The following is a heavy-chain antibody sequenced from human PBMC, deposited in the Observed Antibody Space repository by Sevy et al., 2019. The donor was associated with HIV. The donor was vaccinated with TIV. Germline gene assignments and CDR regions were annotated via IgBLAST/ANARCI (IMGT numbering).Heavy chain of an antibody. D-gene: IGHD2-8*01. CDR1: GFTFSSYW. CDR3: ERREVYDYYYYMDV. Sequence: GGSLRLSCAASGFTFSSYWMSWVRQAPGKGLEWVANIKQDGSEKYYVDSVKGRFTISRDNAKNSLYLQMNSLRAEDTAVYYCERREVYDYYYYMDVWGKGTTVTVSS. CDR2: IKQDGSEK. V-gene: IGHV3-7*03. J-gene: IGHJ6*03.